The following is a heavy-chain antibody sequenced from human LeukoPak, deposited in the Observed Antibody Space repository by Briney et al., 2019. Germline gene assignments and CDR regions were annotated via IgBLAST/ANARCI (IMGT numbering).Heavy chain of an antibody. CDR2: ISYDGSNK. J-gene: IGHJ6*03. CDR1: GFTFSSYA. V-gene: IGHV3-30*04. Sequence: GGSLRLSCAASGFTFSSYAMHWVRQAPGKGLEWVAVISYDGSNKYYADSVKGRFTISRDNSKNTLYLQMNSLRAEDTAVYYCAKAGVDYYYYMDVWGKGTTVTVSS. CDR3: AKAGVDYYYYMDV. D-gene: IGHD3-10*01.